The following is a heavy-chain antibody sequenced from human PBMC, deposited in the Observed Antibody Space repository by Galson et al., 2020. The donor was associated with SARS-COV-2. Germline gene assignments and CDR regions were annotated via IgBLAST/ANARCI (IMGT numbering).Heavy chain of an antibody. J-gene: IGHJ5*01. CDR1: GYTLADLS. CDR3: ATLTTVATLSWFDS. CDR2: FDPDDATI. Sequence: ASVKVSCKVSGYTLADLSVHWVRQAPGEGLEWMGGFDPDDATIIYAQKFKGRVTMTEDTSLETAYMELSSLRSEDTAVYFCATLTTVATLSWFDSWGQGTLVTVSS. D-gene: IGHD4-17*01. V-gene: IGHV1-24*01.